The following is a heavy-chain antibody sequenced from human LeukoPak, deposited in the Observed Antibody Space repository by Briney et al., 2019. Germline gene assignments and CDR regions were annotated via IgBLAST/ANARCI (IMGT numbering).Heavy chain of an antibody. J-gene: IGHJ3*02. CDR2: IRYSGST. V-gene: IGHV4-59*01. CDR1: GGSISSYY. CDR3: ARFVDIPVAGMGAFDI. D-gene: IGHD6-19*01. Sequence: SETLSLTCTVSGGSISSYYWSWIRQPPGKGLEWIAYIRYSGSTNYNPSLKSRVTTSVDSSKNQFTLMLNSVTAADAAVYYCARFVDIPVAGMGAFDIWGQGTMVTVSS.